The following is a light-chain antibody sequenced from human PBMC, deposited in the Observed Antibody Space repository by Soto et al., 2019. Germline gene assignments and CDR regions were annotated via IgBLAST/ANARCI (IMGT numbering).Light chain of an antibody. CDR3: SSYAGNKNV. CDR1: SSDVGGYNY. Sequence: QSVLTQPASASGSAGQSVTISCTGTSSDVGGYNYVSWYQQHPGKAPKLMIYEVSKRPSGVPDRFSGSKSGNTASLTVSGLQAEDEADYYCSSYAGNKNVFGTGTKVTVL. CDR2: EVS. V-gene: IGLV2-8*01. J-gene: IGLJ1*01.